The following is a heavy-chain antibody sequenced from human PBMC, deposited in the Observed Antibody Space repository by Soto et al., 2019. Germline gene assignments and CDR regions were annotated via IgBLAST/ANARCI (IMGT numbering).Heavy chain of an antibody. D-gene: IGHD2-21*01. J-gene: IGHJ5*02. CDR3: ARLGAYYQSLDP. CDR1: GGSISNYY. V-gene: IGHV4-59*01. CDR2: VHDSWGS. Sequence: SETLSLTCTVSGGSISNYYWSWFRQTPGKGLEWIGYVHDSWGSNYNPSLKSRVTISVDTSKNQFSLKLSSVTAADTAVYYCARLGAYYQSLDPWGPGTLVTVSS.